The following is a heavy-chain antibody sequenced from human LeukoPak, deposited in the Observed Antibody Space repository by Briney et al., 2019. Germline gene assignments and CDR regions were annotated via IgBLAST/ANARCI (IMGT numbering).Heavy chain of an antibody. CDR3: ARGGDCYDSSGYLTGPGFNWFDP. CDR1: GGTFSSYA. V-gene: IGHV1-69*04. D-gene: IGHD3-22*01. CDR2: IIPILGIA. J-gene: IGHJ5*02. Sequence: GASVEVSCKASGGTFSSYAISWVRQAPGQGLEWMGRIIPILGIANYAQKFQGRVTITADKSTSTAYMELSSLRSEDTAVYYCARGGDCYDSSGYLTGPGFNWFDPWGQGTLVTVSS.